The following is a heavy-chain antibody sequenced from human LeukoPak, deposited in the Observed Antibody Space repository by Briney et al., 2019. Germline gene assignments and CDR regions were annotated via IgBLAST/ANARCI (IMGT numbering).Heavy chain of an antibody. D-gene: IGHD3-3*01. J-gene: IGHJ4*02. CDR1: GGSISSYY. CDR3: AIEGWNTYYDFWSGPPLSY. V-gene: IGHV4-4*07. CDR2: IYTSGST. Sequence: SETLSLTCTVSGGSISSYYWSWIRQPAGKGLEWIGRIYTSGSTNYNPSLKSRVTMSVDTSKNQFSLKLSSVTPADTAVYYCAIEGWNTYYDFWSGPPLSYWGQGTLVTVSS.